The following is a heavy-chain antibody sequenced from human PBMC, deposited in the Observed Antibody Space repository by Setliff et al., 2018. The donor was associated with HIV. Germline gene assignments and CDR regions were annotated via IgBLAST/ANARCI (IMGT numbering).Heavy chain of an antibody. Sequence: ASVKVSCKASGFPYISYGISWVRQAPGQGLEWMGKITGHNGGTDFAQRFQGRVTMTTDTSTSTAYMELRSLRSDDTAVYYCARDYYDSSGYIFFPGLPDYWGQGTLVTVSS. V-gene: IGHV1-18*01. CDR3: ARDYYDSSGYIFFPGLPDY. CDR1: GFPYISYG. D-gene: IGHD3-22*01. CDR2: ITGHNGGT. J-gene: IGHJ4*02.